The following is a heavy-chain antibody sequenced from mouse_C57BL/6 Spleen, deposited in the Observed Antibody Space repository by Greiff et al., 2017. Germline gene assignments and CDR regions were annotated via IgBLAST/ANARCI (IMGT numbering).Heavy chain of an antibody. Sequence: QVQLQQPGAELVKPGASVKLSCKASGYTFTSYWMPWVKQRPGQGLEWIGEIDPSGSYTNYNQKFKGKATLTVDTSSSTAYMQLSSLTSEDSAVYYCARGEYDDSWFAYWGQGTLLTVSA. CDR3: ARGEYDDSWFAY. D-gene: IGHD2-14*01. CDR2: IDPSGSYT. V-gene: IGHV1-50*01. CDR1: GYTFTSYW. J-gene: IGHJ3*01.